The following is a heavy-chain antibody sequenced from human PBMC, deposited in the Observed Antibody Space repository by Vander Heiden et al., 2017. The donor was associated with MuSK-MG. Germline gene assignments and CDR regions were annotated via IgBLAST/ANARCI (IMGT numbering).Heavy chain of an antibody. D-gene: IGHD6-19*01. CDR1: GYSFANYW. J-gene: IGHJ6*02. CDR2: IYPGDSDT. Sequence: EVQLVQSCADVKTPGASLKISCKGFGYSFANYWIGCVRQMPGKGLEGMGIIYPGDSDTRYSPSVQGQVTISADKSISTAYLQWSSLKASDTAMYYCARWEVSSGAYGMDVWGQGTTVTVSS. CDR3: ARWEVSSGAYGMDV. V-gene: IGHV5-51*01.